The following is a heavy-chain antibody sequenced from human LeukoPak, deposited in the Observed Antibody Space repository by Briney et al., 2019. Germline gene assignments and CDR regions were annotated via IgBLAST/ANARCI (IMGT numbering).Heavy chain of an antibody. CDR2: INPNSGGT. J-gene: IGHJ4*02. V-gene: IGHV1-2*02. CDR1: GYTFTDYY. Sequence: ASVKVSCKASGYTFTDYYMHWVRQAPGQGLEWMGWINPNSGGTNYAQKFQGRVTMTRDTSISTAYMELSRLRSDDTAVYFCARDLGYSYMIDYWGQGTLVTVSS. D-gene: IGHD5-18*01. CDR3: ARDLGYSYMIDY.